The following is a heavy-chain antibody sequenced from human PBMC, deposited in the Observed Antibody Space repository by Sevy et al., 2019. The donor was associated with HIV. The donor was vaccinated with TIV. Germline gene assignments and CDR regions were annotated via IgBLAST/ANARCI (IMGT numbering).Heavy chain of an antibody. CDR2: INQDERHI. D-gene: IGHD6-19*01. CDR1: GFTFSDFW. CDR3: TRDAGYSVGWYPSNY. Sequence: GGSLRLSCEVSGFTFSDFWMTWVRQSPGKGLEWVAYINQDERHINLLDSVRGRFTISRDKAKNSLYLQMDSLRPADTALYYCTRDAGYSVGWYPSNYWGQGTLVTVSS. J-gene: IGHJ4*02. V-gene: IGHV3-7*01.